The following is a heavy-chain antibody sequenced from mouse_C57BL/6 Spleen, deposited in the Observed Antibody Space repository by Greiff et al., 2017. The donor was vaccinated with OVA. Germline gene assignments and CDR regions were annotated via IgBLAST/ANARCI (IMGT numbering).Heavy chain of an antibody. CDR2: IYPGDGDT. CDR3: AREIQGHWEWFAY. J-gene: IGHJ3*01. CDR1: GYAFTSYW. V-gene: IGHV1-80*01. Sequence: QVQLQQPGAELVKPGASVKISCKASGYAFTSYWMNWVKQRPGQGLEWIGQIYPGDGDTNYNGKFKGKATLTADKSSSTAYMQLSSLTSEVSAVYFCAREIQGHWEWFAYWGPGTMVTVAA. D-gene: IGHD4-1*01.